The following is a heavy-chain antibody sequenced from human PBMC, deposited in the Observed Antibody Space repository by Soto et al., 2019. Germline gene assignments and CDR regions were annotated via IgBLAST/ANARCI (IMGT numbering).Heavy chain of an antibody. Sequence: EVHLVDSEGGLVQPGGSLRLSCVASGFPFSSYWMSWVRQAPGKGLEWVANIKEDGSDKYYVDSVKGRFTISRDNAKNSLYLQMTSLRVEDTAVYYCVGVSLTGSWGQGTLVAVSS. D-gene: IGHD3-9*01. V-gene: IGHV3-7*01. CDR3: VGVSLTGS. CDR1: GFPFSSYW. J-gene: IGHJ5*02. CDR2: IKEDGSDK.